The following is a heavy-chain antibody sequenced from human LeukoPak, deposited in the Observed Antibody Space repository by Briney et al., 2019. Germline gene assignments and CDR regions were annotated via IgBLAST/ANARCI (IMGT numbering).Heavy chain of an antibody. Sequence: SETLSLTCAVYGGSFSGYYWSWIRQPPGKGLDWIGEINHSGSTNYNPSLKSRVTISVDTSKNQFSLKLSSVTGADTAVYYCARGFGGYCSSTSCYRHWFDPWGQGTLVSVSS. CDR1: GGSFSGYY. J-gene: IGHJ5*02. V-gene: IGHV4-34*01. CDR3: ARGFGGYCSSTSCYRHWFDP. D-gene: IGHD2-2*02. CDR2: INHSGST.